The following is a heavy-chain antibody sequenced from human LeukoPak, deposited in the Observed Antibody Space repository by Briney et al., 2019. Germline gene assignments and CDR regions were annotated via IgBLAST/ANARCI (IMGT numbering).Heavy chain of an antibody. Sequence: PGGSLRLSCAASGFTFSSYGMHWVRQAPGKGLEWVAVISYDGSNKYYADSVKGRFTISRDNSKNTLYLQMNSLRAEDTAVYNCAKDSSSSNNYYGLDVWGHGTTVTVSS. CDR3: AKDSSSSNNYYGLDV. V-gene: IGHV3-30*18. CDR2: ISYDGSNK. J-gene: IGHJ6*02. D-gene: IGHD6-6*01. CDR1: GFTFSSYG.